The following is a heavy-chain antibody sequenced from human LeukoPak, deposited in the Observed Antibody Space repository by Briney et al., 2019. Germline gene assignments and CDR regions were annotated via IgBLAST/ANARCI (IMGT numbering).Heavy chain of an antibody. J-gene: IGHJ5*02. D-gene: IGHD3-22*01. CDR1: GGSISSGGYY. CDR3: ARYTYYYDSSGYYGWFDP. CDR2: IYTSGST. V-gene: IGHV4-61*02. Sequence: SETLSLTCTVSGGSISSGGYYWSWIRQPPGKGLEWIGRIYTSGSTNYNPSLKSRVTMSVDTSKNQFSLKLSSVTAADTAVYYCARYTYYYDSSGYYGWFDPWGQGTLVTVSS.